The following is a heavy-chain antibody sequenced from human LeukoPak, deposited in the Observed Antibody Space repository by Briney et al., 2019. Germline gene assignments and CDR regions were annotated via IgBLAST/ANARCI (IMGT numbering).Heavy chain of an antibody. D-gene: IGHD1-7*01. CDR3: AKGPFNWNYGYFDY. V-gene: IGHV3-30*02. CDR2: IRYDGSNK. CDR1: GFTFSSYG. J-gene: IGHJ4*02. Sequence: PGGSLRLSCAASGFTFSSYGMHWVRQAPGKGLEWVAFIRYDGSNKYYADSVKGRFTISRDNSKNTLYLQMNSLRAEDTAVYYCAKGPFNWNYGYFDYWGQGTLVTVSS.